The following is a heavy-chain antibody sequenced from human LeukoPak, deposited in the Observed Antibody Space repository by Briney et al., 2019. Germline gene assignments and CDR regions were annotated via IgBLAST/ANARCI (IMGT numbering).Heavy chain of an antibody. J-gene: IGHJ4*02. CDR3: ARETYYYDSSGYNSAKIFDY. Sequence: ASVKVSCKASVYTFTRYYMHGVRQARAQGLEWMGWIKPNSGGTKYAQKFQGRFTMTRDRSISTAYMELSRLRSDDTAVYYCARETYYYDSSGYNSAKIFDYWGQGTLVTVSS. V-gene: IGHV1-2*02. CDR2: IKPNSGGT. D-gene: IGHD3-22*01. CDR1: VYTFTRYY.